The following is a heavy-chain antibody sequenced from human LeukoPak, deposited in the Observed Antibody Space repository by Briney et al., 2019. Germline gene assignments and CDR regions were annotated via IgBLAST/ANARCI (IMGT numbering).Heavy chain of an antibody. V-gene: IGHV3-23*01. D-gene: IGHD3-9*01. Sequence: GGSLRLSCAASGFTFSSYAMSWVRQAPGKGLEWVSAISGSGGSTYYADSVKGRLTISRDNSKNTLYLQMNSLRAEDTAVYYCAKVGYDILTGTGDDAFDIWGQGTMVTVSS. J-gene: IGHJ3*02. CDR1: GFTFSSYA. CDR2: ISGSGGST. CDR3: AKVGYDILTGTGDDAFDI.